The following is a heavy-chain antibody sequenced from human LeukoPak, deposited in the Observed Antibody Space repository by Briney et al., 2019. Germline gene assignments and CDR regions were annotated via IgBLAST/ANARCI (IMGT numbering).Heavy chain of an antibody. CDR2: ISSSSSTI. D-gene: IGHD5-18*01. CDR3: AKGFVDTAMVTLFAFDI. CDR1: GFTFSSYS. Sequence: GGSLRLSCAASGFTFSSYSMNWVRQAPGKGLEWVSYISSSSSTIYYADSVKGRFTISRDNAKNSLYLQMNSLRAEDTAVYYCAKGFVDTAMVTLFAFDIWGQGTMVTVSS. V-gene: IGHV3-48*01. J-gene: IGHJ3*02.